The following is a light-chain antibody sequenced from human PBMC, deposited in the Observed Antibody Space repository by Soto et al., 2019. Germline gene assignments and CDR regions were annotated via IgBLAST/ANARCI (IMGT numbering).Light chain of an antibody. CDR1: QNIRSW. Sequence: DIQMTQSPSTLSASVGDRVTITCRASQNIRSWLAWYQQKPGKAPELLIYSASGLESGVPSRFSGSGFGTEFTLTISSLQPADFATYYCQEYNGNSGLTFGGGTKVEIK. CDR3: QEYNGNSGLT. V-gene: IGKV1-5*03. CDR2: SAS. J-gene: IGKJ4*01.